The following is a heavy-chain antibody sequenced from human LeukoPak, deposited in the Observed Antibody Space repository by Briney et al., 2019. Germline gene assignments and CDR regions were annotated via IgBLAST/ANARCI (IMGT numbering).Heavy chain of an antibody. Sequence: SGGSLRLSCSASGFTFSSYVMHWVRQAPGKGLEYVSSIASDGGWRYYADSVKGRFTISRDDSNNTQYLQMSSLRAEDTAVYYCVRDLSGTYSFDYWGQGTLVTVSS. CDR3: VRDLSGTYSFDY. V-gene: IGHV3-64D*09. CDR2: IASDGGWR. CDR1: GFTFSSYV. D-gene: IGHD1-26*01. J-gene: IGHJ4*02.